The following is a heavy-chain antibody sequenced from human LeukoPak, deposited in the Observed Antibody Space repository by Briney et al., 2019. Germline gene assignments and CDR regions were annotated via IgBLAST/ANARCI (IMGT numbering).Heavy chain of an antibody. J-gene: IGHJ4*02. CDR3: ASGGGYYFDY. D-gene: IGHD6-25*01. CDR2: IYYSGST. CDR1: GGSISSYY. Sequence: SETLSLTCTVSGGSISSYYWSWIRQHPGKGLERIGYIYYSGSTYYNPSLKSRATISVDTPKNQFSLKLSSVTAADTAVYYCASGGGYYFDYWGQGTLVTVSS. V-gene: IGHV4-59*06.